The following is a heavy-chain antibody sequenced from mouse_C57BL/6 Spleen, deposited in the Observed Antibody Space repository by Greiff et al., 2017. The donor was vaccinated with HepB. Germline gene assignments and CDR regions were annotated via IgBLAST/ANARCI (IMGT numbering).Heavy chain of an antibody. J-gene: IGHJ4*01. CDR2: INPSNGGT. D-gene: IGHD3-2*02. CDR1: GYTFTSYW. CDR3: ARERGQLRLRDYAMDY. Sequence: QVQLKQPGTELVKPGASVKLSCKASGYTFTSYWMHWVKQRPGQGLEWIGNINPSNGGTNYNEKFKSKATLTVDKSSSTAYMQLSSLTSEDSAVYYCARERGQLRLRDYAMDYWGQGTSVTVSS. V-gene: IGHV1-53*01.